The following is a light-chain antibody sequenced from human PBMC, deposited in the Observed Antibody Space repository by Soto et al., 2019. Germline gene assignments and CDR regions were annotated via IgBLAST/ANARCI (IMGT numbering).Light chain of an antibody. V-gene: IGKV3-20*01. J-gene: IGKJ3*01. CDR3: QQYANLPLT. CDR1: QSVSSSY. Sequence: EMVLTQSPGTLSLSVGEGATLSCRASQSVSSSYLAWYQQKPGQAPRLLIYGASSRATGIPDRFSGSGSGTDFSLTISRLEPEDFAVYYCQQYANLPLTFGRGTKVDIK. CDR2: GAS.